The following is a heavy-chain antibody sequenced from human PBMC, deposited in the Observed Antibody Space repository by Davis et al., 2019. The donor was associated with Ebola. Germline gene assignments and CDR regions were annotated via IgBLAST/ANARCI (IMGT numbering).Heavy chain of an antibody. J-gene: IGHJ6*03. CDR1: GFTFSSYA. CDR2: ISDSGGST. D-gene: IGHD3-3*01. V-gene: IGHV3-23*01. CDR3: AKHQDFDFWRGIYIDV. Sequence: PGGSLRLSCAASGFTFSSYAMSWVRQAPGKGLQWVSSISDSGGSTYYADSVKGRFTISRDNYKNTIHLQMNSLRAEDTAVYYCAKHQDFDFWRGIYIDVWGKGTTVTVSS.